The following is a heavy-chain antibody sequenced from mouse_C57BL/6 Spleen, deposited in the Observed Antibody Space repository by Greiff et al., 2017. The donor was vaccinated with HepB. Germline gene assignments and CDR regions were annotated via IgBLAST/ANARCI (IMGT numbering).Heavy chain of an antibody. J-gene: IGHJ4*01. V-gene: IGHV5-17*01. Sequence: DVMLVESGGGLVKPGGSLKLSCAASGFTFSDYGMHWVRQAPEKGLEWVAYISSGSSTIYYADTVKGRFTISRDNAKNTLFLQMTSLRSEDTAMYYCARTTVVADYAMDYWGQGTSVTVSS. CDR1: GFTFSDYG. CDR2: ISSGSSTI. D-gene: IGHD1-1*01. CDR3: ARTTVVADYAMDY.